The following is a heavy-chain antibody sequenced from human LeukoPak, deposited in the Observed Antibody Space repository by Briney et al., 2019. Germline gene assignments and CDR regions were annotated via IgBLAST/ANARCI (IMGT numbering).Heavy chain of an antibody. CDR2: IYYSGST. D-gene: IGHD3-3*01. Sequence: SETLSLTCTVSGGSISSSSYYWGWIRQPPGKGLEWIGSIYYSGSTYYNPSLKSRVTISVDTSKNQFSLKLSSVTAADTAVYYCARVFPTIFGVAYTRYFGYWGQGTLVTVSS. J-gene: IGHJ4*02. V-gene: IGHV4-39*01. CDR1: GGSISSSSYY. CDR3: ARVFPTIFGVAYTRYFGY.